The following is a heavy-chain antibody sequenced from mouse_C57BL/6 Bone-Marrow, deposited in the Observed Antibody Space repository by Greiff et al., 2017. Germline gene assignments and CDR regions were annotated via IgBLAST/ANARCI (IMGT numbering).Heavy chain of an antibody. V-gene: IGHV1-82*01. D-gene: IGHD1-1*01. CDR2: IYPGDGDT. CDR3: ASLLRTFYFDY. CDR1: GYAFSSSW. J-gene: IGHJ2*01. Sequence: VQLQQSGPELVKPGASVKISCKASGYAFSSSWMNWVKQRPGKGLEWIGRIYPGDGDTNYNGKFKGKATLTADKSSSTAYMQLSSLTSEDSAVYFCASLLRTFYFDYWGQGTTLTVSS.